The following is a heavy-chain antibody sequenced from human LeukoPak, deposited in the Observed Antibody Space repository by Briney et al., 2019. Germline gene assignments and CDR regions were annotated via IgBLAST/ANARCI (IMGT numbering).Heavy chain of an antibody. V-gene: IGHV4-34*01. CDR2: INHSGST. CDR3: ARHPYDFWSGYYSMGFDP. CDR1: GGSFSGYY. J-gene: IGHJ5*02. D-gene: IGHD3-3*01. Sequence: SETLSLTCAVCGGSFSGYYWSWFRQPPGKGLEWTGEINHSGSTNYNPSLKSRVTISVDTSKNQFSLKLSSVTAADTAVYYCARHPYDFWSGYYSMGFDPWGQGTLVTVSS.